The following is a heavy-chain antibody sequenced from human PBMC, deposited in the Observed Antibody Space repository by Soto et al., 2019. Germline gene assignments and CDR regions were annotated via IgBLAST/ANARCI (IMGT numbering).Heavy chain of an antibody. CDR3: ARDGPYSSSWFAYYYYGMDV. V-gene: IGHV3-30-3*01. J-gene: IGHJ6*02. CDR2: ISYDGSNK. D-gene: IGHD6-13*01. Sequence: QVQLVESGGGVVQPGRSLRLSCAASGFTFSSYAMHWVRQAPGKGLEWVAVISYDGSNKYYADSVKGRFTISRDNSKNTLYLQMNSLRAEDTAVYYCARDGPYSSSWFAYYYYGMDVWGQGTTVTVSS. CDR1: GFTFSSYA.